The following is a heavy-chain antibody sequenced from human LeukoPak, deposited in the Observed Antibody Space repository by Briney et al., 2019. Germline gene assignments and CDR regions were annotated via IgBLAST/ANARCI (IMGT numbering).Heavy chain of an antibody. D-gene: IGHD6-19*01. J-gene: IGHJ3*02. CDR1: GGSISSGGYS. CDR3: ARDKGPVTFDI. CDR2: IYHSGST. Sequence: SETLSLTCAVSGGSISSGGYSWSWIRQPPGKGLEWIGYIYHSGSTYYNPSLKSRVTISVDRSKNQFSLKLSSVTAADTAVYYCARDKGPVTFDIWGQGTMVTVSS. V-gene: IGHV4-30-2*01.